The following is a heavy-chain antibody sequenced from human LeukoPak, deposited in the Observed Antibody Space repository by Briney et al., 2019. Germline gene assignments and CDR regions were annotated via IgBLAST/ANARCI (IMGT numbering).Heavy chain of an antibody. Sequence: ASVKVSCKASGYTFTSYDINWVRQATGQGLEWMGWMNPNSGNTGYAQKFQGRVTITRNTSISTAYMELSSLRSEDTAVYYCARAVGIRYFDWLSAYYFDYWGQGTLVTVSS. D-gene: IGHD3-9*01. CDR1: GYTFTSYD. V-gene: IGHV1-8*01. CDR2: MNPNSGNT. CDR3: ARAVGIRYFDWLSAYYFDY. J-gene: IGHJ4*02.